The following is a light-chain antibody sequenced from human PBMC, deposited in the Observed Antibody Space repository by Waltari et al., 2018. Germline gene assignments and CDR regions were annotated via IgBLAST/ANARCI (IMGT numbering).Light chain of an antibody. CDR3: ASWDDGLSEVV. Sequence: HSALTQPPSASGTPGQRVAITCSGGSSSIATASVYWYQHVPGTAPKLLIFRDEQRPYGVPDRFSGSKSGTSASLVISELRSEDEADYYCASWDDGLSEVVFGGGTRLTVL. V-gene: IGLV1-47*01. CDR1: SSSIATAS. CDR2: RDE. J-gene: IGLJ2*01.